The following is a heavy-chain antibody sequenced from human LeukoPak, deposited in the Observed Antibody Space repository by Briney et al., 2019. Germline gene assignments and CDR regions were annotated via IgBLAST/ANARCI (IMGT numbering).Heavy chain of an antibody. D-gene: IGHD4-17*01. CDR3: ARMTTMTTPPIFDS. J-gene: IGHJ4*02. V-gene: IGHV2-26*01. Sequence: SGPTLVKPTQTLTLTCSFSGFSLTTRGVGVDWIRQPPGEALEWLAYISLTDEKSYSTSLKSRVTISKDTSKSQVVLTMTDLDPVDTATYYCARMTTMTTPPIFDSWGQGTLVTVSS. CDR2: ISLTDEK. CDR1: GFSLTTRGVG.